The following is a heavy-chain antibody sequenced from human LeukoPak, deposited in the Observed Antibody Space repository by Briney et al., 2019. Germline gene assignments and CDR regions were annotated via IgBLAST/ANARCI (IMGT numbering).Heavy chain of an antibody. CDR1: GGSISSSSYY. CDR3: ARRVSSTSWFDY. V-gene: IGHV4-39*01. Sequence: PSETLSLTCTVSGGSISSSSYYWVWIRQPPGKGLEWIGNMHYSGSTYYNPSLKSRVAISVDTSKNQFSLKLSSVTAADTAVYYCARRVSSTSWFDYWGQGTLATVSS. CDR2: MHYSGST. J-gene: IGHJ4*02. D-gene: IGHD2-2*01.